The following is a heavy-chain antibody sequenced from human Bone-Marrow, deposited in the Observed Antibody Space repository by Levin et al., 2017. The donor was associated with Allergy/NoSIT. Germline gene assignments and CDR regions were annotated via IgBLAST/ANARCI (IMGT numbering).Heavy chain of an antibody. D-gene: IGHD3-9*01. J-gene: IGHJ6*03. V-gene: IGHV3-66*02. CDR3: ARTIYDVLTTYMDV. Sequence: GESLKISCAASGLMVSDHYMTWVRQAPGKGLEWVALVYRGGATYYADVVQGRFTISRDNSKNTMGLQMKDLRPEDTAVYYCARTIYDVLTTYMDVWGEGTAVTVSS. CDR2: VYRGGAT. CDR1: GLMVSDHY.